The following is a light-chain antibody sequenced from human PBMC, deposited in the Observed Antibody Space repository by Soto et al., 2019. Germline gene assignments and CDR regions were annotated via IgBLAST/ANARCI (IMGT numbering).Light chain of an antibody. Sequence: EIVMTQSPATLSVSPGERATLSRRASQSVSSNLAWYHQKPGQAPRLLIYDSSTRATGVPARFSGSGSGTEFTLTISSLQSEDFAVYYCQQYNNWPQTFGQGTKVDIK. CDR1: QSVSSN. J-gene: IGKJ1*01. CDR3: QQYNNWPQT. V-gene: IGKV3-15*01. CDR2: DSS.